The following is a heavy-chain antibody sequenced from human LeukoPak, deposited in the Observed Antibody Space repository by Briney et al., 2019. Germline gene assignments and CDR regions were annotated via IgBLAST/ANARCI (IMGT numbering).Heavy chain of an antibody. CDR1: GFTFSSYA. J-gene: IGHJ4*02. D-gene: IGHD1-26*01. Sequence: PGRSLRLSCAASGFTFSSYAMHWVRQAPGKGLEWVAVISYDGSNKYYADSVKGRFTISRDNSKNTLYLQMNSLRAEDTAVYYCARVATGELPTYYFDYWGQGTLVTVSS. V-gene: IGHV3-30-3*01. CDR2: ISYDGSNK. CDR3: ARVATGELPTYYFDY.